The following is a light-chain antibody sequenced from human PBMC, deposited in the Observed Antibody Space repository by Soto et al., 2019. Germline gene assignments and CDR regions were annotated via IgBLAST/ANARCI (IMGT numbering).Light chain of an antibody. J-gene: IGKJ2*01. CDR2: SAS. V-gene: IGKV3-20*01. CDR3: QQYDTSVYT. CDR1: QSLSSSY. Sequence: EIVLTQSPGTLSLSPGERATLSCRTSQSLSSSYLAWYQQKPGQAPMLLIYSASSRATGIPDRFSGSGSGTDFTLTINRLEPEDFAVYYCQQYDTSVYTFGQGTRLEIK.